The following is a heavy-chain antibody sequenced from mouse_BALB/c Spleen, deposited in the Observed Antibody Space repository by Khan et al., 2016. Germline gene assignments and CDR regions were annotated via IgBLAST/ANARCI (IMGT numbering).Heavy chain of an antibody. CDR1: GFNIKDTY. D-gene: IGHD1-1*01. CDR3: GRSPFYYGNYYAMDY. CDR2: IDPANGNT. V-gene: IGHV14-3*02. J-gene: IGHJ4*01. Sequence: VQLKESGAELVKPGASVKLSCTASGFNIKDTYMHWVKQRPEQGLEWIGRIDPANGNTKYDPKFQGKATITADTSSNTAYLQVSSLTSEDTAVYYCGRSPFYYGNYYAMDYWGQGTSVTVSS.